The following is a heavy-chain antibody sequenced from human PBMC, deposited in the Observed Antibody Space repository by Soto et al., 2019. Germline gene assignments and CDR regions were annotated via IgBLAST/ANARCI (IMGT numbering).Heavy chain of an antibody. D-gene: IGHD6-6*01. Sequence: EVQLVESGGGLVKPGGSLRLSCAASGFTFSSYSMNWVRQAPGKGLEWVSSISSSSSYIYYADSVKGRFTISRDNAKNSLYLQMNSLRGEDTAVYYCASPTSIAARYYYYYGMDVLGQGTTVTVSS. V-gene: IGHV3-21*01. CDR3: ASPTSIAARYYYYYGMDV. J-gene: IGHJ6*02. CDR2: ISSSSSYI. CDR1: GFTFSSYS.